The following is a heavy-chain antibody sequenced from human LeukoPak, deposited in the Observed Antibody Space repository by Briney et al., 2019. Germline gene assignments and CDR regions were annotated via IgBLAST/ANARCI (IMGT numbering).Heavy chain of an antibody. CDR1: GFTFSSSA. Sequence: GSLRLSCAASGFTFSSSAMSWVRQAPGKGLEWVSSVIGSGFTTHYADSVKGRFTISRDNSKNTLYLQMNSLRAEDTAVYYCAKGKGNSYFDYWGQGTLVTVSS. J-gene: IGHJ4*02. D-gene: IGHD2/OR15-2a*01. CDR3: AKGKGNSYFDY. CDR2: VIGSGFTT. V-gene: IGHV3-23*01.